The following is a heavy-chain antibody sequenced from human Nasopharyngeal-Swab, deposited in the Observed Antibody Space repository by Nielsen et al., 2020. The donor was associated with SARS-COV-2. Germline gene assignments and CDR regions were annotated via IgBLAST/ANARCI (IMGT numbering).Heavy chain of an antibody. CDR1: GFDVSNDY. CDR3: ARWKGSSWSDY. CDR2: IYSGGST. D-gene: IGHD6-13*01. V-gene: IGHV3-53*01. Sequence: GESLKISCAASGFDVSNDYLSWVRQAPGKGLEWVSVIYSGGSTYYADSVRGRFTISRDNSKNTLYLQMNSLRAEDTAVYYCARWKGSSWSDYWGQGTLVTVSS. J-gene: IGHJ4*02.